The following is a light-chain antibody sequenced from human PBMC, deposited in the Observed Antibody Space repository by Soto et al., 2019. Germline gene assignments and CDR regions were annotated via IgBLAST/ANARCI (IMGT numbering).Light chain of an antibody. Sequence: IVRAPSPLSLPVTPGEPASISCRSSQSLLHSIGYNYLDWYLQKPGQSPQLLIYLGSNRASGVPDRFSGSGSGTDFTLTISSLQAEDVAVYYCQQYYSTPQTFGQGTKVDIK. CDR2: LGS. J-gene: IGKJ1*01. V-gene: IGKV2-28*01. CDR3: QQYYSTPQT. CDR1: QSLLHSIGYNY.